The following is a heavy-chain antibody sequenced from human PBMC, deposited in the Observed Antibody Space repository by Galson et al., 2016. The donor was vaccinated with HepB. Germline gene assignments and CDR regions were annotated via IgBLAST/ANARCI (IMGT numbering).Heavy chain of an antibody. CDR2: ISGSGGST. D-gene: IGHD3-9*01. J-gene: IGHJ4*02. Sequence: SLRLSCAASGFALGGYAMSWVRQAPGKGPEWVSGISGSGGSTYYADSVKGRFSISRDNLKNTVDLQMNSLRAEDTAVYYCAKGFGATYYDILTGNDGWGQGTLVTVSS. CDR1: GFALGGYA. V-gene: IGHV3-23*01. CDR3: AKGFGATYYDILTGNDG.